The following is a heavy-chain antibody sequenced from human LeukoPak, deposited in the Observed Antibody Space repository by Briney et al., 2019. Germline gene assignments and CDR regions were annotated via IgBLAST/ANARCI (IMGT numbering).Heavy chain of an antibody. CDR3: ARGEITFGGGFDY. D-gene: IGHD3-16*01. Sequence: PGGSLRLSCAASGFTFSSYEMNWVRQAPGKGLEWVSYISSSGSTIYYADSVKGRFTISRDNAKNSLYLQMNSLRAEDTAVYYCARGEITFGGGFDYWDQGTLVTVSS. J-gene: IGHJ4*02. CDR1: GFTFSSYE. CDR2: ISSSGSTI. V-gene: IGHV3-48*03.